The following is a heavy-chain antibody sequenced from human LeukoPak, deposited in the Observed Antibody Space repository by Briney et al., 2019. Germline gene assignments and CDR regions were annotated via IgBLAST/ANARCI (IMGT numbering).Heavy chain of an antibody. D-gene: IGHD3-9*01. CDR2: IYYSGST. CDR1: GGSISSSGYY. V-gene: IGHV4-39*07. CDR3: ARARANYDNLTGYYKNWFDP. J-gene: IGHJ5*02. Sequence: SETLSLTCTVSGGSISSSGYYWGWIRQPPGKGLEWIGSIYYSGSTYYNPSLKSRVSISIDTSKNQFSLKLSSVTAADTAVYYCARARANYDNLTGYYKNWFDPWGQGTLVTVSS.